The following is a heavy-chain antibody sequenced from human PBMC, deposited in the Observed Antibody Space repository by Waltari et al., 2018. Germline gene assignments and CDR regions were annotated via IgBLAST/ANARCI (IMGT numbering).Heavy chain of an antibody. CDR2: IYSGGST. CDR3: ARPVGNET. Sequence: EVQLVESGGGLVQPGGSLRLSCAASGFSVSGVYMTWVRQAPGKGLQWVSIIYSGGSTYYADSVKDRFTISRDNSKNTVFLQMNSLRVDDTAVYYCARPVGNETWGQGTLVTVSS. CDR1: GFSVSGVY. V-gene: IGHV3-53*01. D-gene: IGHD1-26*01. J-gene: IGHJ5*02.